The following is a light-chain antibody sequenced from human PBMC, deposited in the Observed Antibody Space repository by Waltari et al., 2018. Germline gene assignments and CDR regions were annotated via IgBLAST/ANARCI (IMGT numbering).Light chain of an antibody. Sequence: QSALTQPASVSGSPGQSITISCTGTSSDVGNYNYYHYVSWYQQHPGKAPRLMIYDVSKRPSGVSNRFSGSKSDNTASLTISGLQAEDEADYYCSSYTSSSLFVFGTGTKVTVL. CDR2: DVS. V-gene: IGLV2-14*01. CDR1: SSDVGNYNY. CDR3: SSYTSSSLFV. J-gene: IGLJ1*01.